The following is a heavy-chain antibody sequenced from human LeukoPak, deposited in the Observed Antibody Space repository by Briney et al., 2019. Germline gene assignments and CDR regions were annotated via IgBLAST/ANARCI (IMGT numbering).Heavy chain of an antibody. CDR3: AKMGYSGSSNGNCSGGSCYLVTDY. J-gene: IGHJ4*02. Sequence: GGSLRLSCAASGFAFSSYGMHWVRQAPGKGLEWVAVISYDGSNKYYADSVKGRFTISRDNSKNTLYLQMNSLRAEDTAVYYCAKMGYSGSSNGNCSGGSCYLVTDYWGQGTLVTVSS. CDR1: GFAFSSYG. V-gene: IGHV3-30*18. CDR2: ISYDGSNK. D-gene: IGHD2-15*01.